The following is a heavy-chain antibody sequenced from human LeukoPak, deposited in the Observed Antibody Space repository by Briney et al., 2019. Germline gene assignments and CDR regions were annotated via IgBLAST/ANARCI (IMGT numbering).Heavy chain of an antibody. CDR2: ISGDGGST. CDR1: GFTFDDYA. CDR3: AKDRHGDYYFDY. D-gene: IGHD4-17*01. J-gene: IGHJ4*02. Sequence: GGSLRLSCAASGFTFDDYATHWVRQAPGKGLEWVSLISGDGGSTYYADSVKGRFTISRDNSKNSLYLQMNSLRTEDTALYYCAKDRHGDYYFDYWGQGTLVTVSS. V-gene: IGHV3-43*02.